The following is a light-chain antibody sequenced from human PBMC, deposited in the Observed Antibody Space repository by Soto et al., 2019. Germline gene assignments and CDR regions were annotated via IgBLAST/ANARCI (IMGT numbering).Light chain of an antibody. CDR3: QQSYSIPPIT. J-gene: IGKJ5*01. CDR1: TTICRW. CDR2: DAS. V-gene: IGKV1-5*01. Sequence: DIQLTQTPSTLSASVGDEVTIPCRASTTICRWVAWYQQKPGRAPKLLIYDASTLESGVPSRFSGSGSETEFTLTISSLQPEDFATYYCQQSYSIPPITFGQGTRLEIK.